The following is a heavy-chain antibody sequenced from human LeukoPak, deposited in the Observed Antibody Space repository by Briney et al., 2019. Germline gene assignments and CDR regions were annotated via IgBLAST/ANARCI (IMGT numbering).Heavy chain of an antibody. CDR2: IYYSGST. CDR3: ARETIAAAGTSAFDI. CDR1: GGSISSGGYY. J-gene: IGHJ3*02. Sequence: SETLSLTCTVSGGSISSGGYYWSWIRQHPGKGLEWIGYIYYSGSTYYNPSLKSRVTISVDTSKNQFSLKLSSVTAADTAVYYCARETIAAAGTSAFDIWGQGTMVTVSS. V-gene: IGHV4-31*03. D-gene: IGHD6-13*01.